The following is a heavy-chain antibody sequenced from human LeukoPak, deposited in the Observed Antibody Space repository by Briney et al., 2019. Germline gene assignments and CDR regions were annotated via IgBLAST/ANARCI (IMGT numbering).Heavy chain of an antibody. Sequence: GGPLRLSCAASGFTFDSYAMSWVRQAPGRGLEWVSSISGSGSSTYYADSVKGRFTISRDNSKNTLYLQMDSLRIEDTAEYYCAKGNSARSGSYYGDYWGQGTLVTVSS. V-gene: IGHV3-23*01. CDR1: GFTFDSYA. CDR2: ISGSGSST. J-gene: IGHJ4*02. D-gene: IGHD1-26*01. CDR3: AKGNSARSGSYYGDY.